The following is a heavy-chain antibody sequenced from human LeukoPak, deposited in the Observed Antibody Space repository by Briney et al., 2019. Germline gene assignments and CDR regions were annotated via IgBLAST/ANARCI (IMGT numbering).Heavy chain of an antibody. CDR3: ARDVGIQAWFDP. CDR1: GGSISSYY. J-gene: IGHJ5*02. CDR2: IYYSGST. V-gene: IGHV4-59*01. Sequence: ASETLSLTCTVSGGSISSYYWTWIRQPPGKGLEWIGYIYYSGSTNYSPSLKSRVTISIDTSKNQFSLKLSSVTAADTAVYYCARDVGIQAWFDPWGQGTLVTVSS.